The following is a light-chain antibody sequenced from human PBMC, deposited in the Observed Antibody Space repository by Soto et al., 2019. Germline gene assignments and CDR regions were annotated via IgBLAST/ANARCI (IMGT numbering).Light chain of an antibody. CDR1: SSTIGSNP. CDR3: AGWEDSLNGVI. Sequence: QSVLTQPPSASVTPGQRVTISCSGSSSTIGSNPVNWYQQLPGTAPKLLIYSNYKRPSGVTDRLSGSKSGTSDSLSISGLQSENKADYYCAGWEDSLNGVIFGGGTKLTVL. CDR2: SNY. J-gene: IGLJ2*01. V-gene: IGLV1-44*01.